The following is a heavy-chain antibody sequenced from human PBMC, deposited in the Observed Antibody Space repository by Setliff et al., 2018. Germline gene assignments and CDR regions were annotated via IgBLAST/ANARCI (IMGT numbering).Heavy chain of an antibody. CDR1: GYTFTSHY. CDR2: INPSSGRT. V-gene: IGHV1-46*01. Sequence: ASVKVSCKASGYTFTSHYMHWVRQAPGLGLEWMGTINPSSGRTSYAQKFQGRVTMTRDTSTSTVYMDMSSLRSEDTAVYYCARDVFPYHYEGAFDIWVQWTMVTVSS. J-gene: IGHJ3*02. D-gene: IGHD3-22*01. CDR3: ARDVFPYHYEGAFDI.